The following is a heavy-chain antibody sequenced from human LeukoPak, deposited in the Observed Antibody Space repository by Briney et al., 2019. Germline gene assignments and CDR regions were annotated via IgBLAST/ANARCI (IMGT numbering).Heavy chain of an antibody. V-gene: IGHV3-11*03. D-gene: IGHD6-13*01. J-gene: IGHJ4*02. CDR1: GFSLSDYY. CDR2: FNNMEIYT. CDR3: ASGTAEAPLDN. Sequence: GGSLRLSCAASGFSLSDYYMSWIRQAPGKGLEWIAYFNNMEIYTNYAESVKGRFTISRDGAKNSLYLQMNSLRADDTAVYYCASGTAEAPLDNWGQGTLVTVSS.